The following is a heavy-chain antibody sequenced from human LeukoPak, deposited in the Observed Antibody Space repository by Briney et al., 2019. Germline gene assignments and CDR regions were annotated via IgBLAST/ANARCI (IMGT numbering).Heavy chain of an antibody. J-gene: IGHJ4*02. Sequence: GGSLSLSCAASGFNFSSYSMNWVSEAPEKSPKWVSYISSSSSYIYYADSVKGRFTISRDNAKNSLYLQMNSLRAGDTAVYYCAREIYDSSGSSFFDYWGQGTLVTVSS. D-gene: IGHD3-22*01. V-gene: IGHV3-21*01. CDR3: AREIYDSSGSSFFDY. CDR2: ISSSSSYI. CDR1: GFNFSSYS.